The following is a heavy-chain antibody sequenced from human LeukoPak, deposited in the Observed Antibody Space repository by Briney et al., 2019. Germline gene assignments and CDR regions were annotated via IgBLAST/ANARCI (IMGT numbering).Heavy chain of an antibody. V-gene: IGHV5-51*01. J-gene: IGHJ4*02. CDR3: ARQRYFDWLLVGYFDY. D-gene: IGHD3-9*01. CDR2: IYPGDSDT. CDR1: GYSFSDFW. Sequence: GESLKISCKGSGYSFSDFWIVWVRQMPGQGLEWMGIIYPGDSDTRYSPSFQGQVTISADKSISTAYLQWSSLKASDTAMYYCARQRYFDWLLVGYFDYWGQGTLVTVSS.